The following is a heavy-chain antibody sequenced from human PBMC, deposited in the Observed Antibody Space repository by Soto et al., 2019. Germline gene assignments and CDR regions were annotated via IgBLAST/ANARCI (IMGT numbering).Heavy chain of an antibody. CDR3: ACSSSWPGFFDF. CDR1: GLTVSSNY. J-gene: IGHJ4*02. V-gene: IGHV3-66*01. CDR2: IYSAGST. D-gene: IGHD6-19*01. Sequence: EVQLVESGGGLVQPGGSLRLSCAGSGLTVSSNYMSWVRQAPGKGLEWVSVIYSAGSTNYADSVKGRFTISRDNSKNTLYLHMNSLRGEDTAVYFCACSSSWPGFFDFWGQGTMVTVSS.